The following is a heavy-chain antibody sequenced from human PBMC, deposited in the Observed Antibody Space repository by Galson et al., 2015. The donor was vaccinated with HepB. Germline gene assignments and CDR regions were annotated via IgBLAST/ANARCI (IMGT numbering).Heavy chain of an antibody. J-gene: IGHJ6*03. CDR1: GGTFSNYY. Sequence: SVKVSCKASGGTFSNYYLSWVRQAPGQGLEWMGGIIPVFDTRHYAQKFQDRLTITADEATSTAYMELNNLRSDDTAVYYCARDSFCSGDSCQGDFYYYYMDVWGKGTTVTVSS. D-gene: IGHD2-15*01. V-gene: IGHV1-69*13. CDR3: ARDSFCSGDSCQGDFYYYYMDV. CDR2: IIPVFDTR.